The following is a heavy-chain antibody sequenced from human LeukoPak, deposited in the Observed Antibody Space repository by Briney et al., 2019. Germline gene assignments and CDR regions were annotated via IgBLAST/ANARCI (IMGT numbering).Heavy chain of an antibody. Sequence: PSETLSLTCAVSGGSISSGGYSWSWIRQPPGKGLEWIGYIYHSGSTNYNPSLKSRVTISVDTSKNQFSLKLSSVTAADTAVYYCARTTVYCSSTSCYTQEGFDYWGQGTLVTVSS. V-gene: IGHV4-30-2*01. CDR2: IYHSGST. D-gene: IGHD2-2*02. J-gene: IGHJ4*02. CDR3: ARTTVYCSSTSCYTQEGFDY. CDR1: GGSISSGGYS.